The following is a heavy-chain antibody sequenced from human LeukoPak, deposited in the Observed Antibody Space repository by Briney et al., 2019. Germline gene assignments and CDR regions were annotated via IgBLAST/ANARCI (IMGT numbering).Heavy chain of an antibody. D-gene: IGHD3-22*01. CDR3: ASHYYDSSGYQP. V-gene: IGHV1-8*03. J-gene: IGHJ5*02. CDR2: MNPNSGNT. CDR1: GYTFTSYD. Sequence: ASVKVSCKASGYTFTSYDINWVRQATGQGLEWMGWMNPNSGNTGYAQKFQGRVTITRNTSISTVYMELSSLRSEDTAVYYCASHYYDSSGYQPWGQGTLVTVSS.